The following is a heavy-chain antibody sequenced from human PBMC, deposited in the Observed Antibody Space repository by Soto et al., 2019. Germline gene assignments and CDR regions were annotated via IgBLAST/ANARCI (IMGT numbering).Heavy chain of an antibody. CDR2: IRSKAYGGTT. J-gene: IGHJ3*02. CDR3: TREHTIFGVVYDAFDI. Sequence: PGGSLRLSCTASGFTFGDYAMSWFRQAPGKGLEWVGFIRSKAYGGTTEYAASVKGRFTISRDDSKSIAYLQMNSLKTEDTAVYYCTREHTIFGVVYDAFDIWGQGTMVT. D-gene: IGHD3-3*01. CDR1: GFTFGDYA. V-gene: IGHV3-49*03.